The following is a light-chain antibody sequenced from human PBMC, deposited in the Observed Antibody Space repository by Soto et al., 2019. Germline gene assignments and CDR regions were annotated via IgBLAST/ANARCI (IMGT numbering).Light chain of an antibody. CDR3: QQYGRSPLT. Sequence: EVALTQSPGTLSLSPGQRATLSCRASQIVTSRYLAWYQQKPGQAPRLLIYGASSRATGIPDRFSGSGSGTDFTLTISRLEPEDFAVYYCQQYGRSPLTFGGGTKVEIK. CDR1: QIVTSRY. V-gene: IGKV3-20*01. CDR2: GAS. J-gene: IGKJ4*01.